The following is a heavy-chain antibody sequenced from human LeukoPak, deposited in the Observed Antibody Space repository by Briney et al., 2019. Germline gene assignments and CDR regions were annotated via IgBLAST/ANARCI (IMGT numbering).Heavy chain of an antibody. V-gene: IGHV3-7*01. CDR3: ARDLFGSYGY. CDR2: IKQDGSEK. CDR1: GFTFSSYS. J-gene: IGHJ4*02. Sequence: PGGSLRLSCAASGFTFSSYSMNWVRQAPGKGLEWVANIKQDGSEKYYVDSVKGRFTISRDNAKNSLYLQMNSLRAEDTAVYYCARDLFGSYGYWGQGTLVTVSS. D-gene: IGHD1-26*01.